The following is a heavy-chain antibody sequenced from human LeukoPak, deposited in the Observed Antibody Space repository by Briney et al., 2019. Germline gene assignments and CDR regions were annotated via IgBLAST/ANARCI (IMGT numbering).Heavy chain of an antibody. Sequence: GGSLTLSCAASGFTFRDAAMTWVRQAPGKGLEWVSLISSSGANAYYADSVKGRYTISRDNSRNTLYLQMDSLRAEDTAVYYCAKRRGAAAAGTNYDYWGQGTLVTVSS. V-gene: IGHV3-23*01. CDR3: AKRRGAAAAGTNYDY. CDR2: ISSSGANA. D-gene: IGHD6-13*01. J-gene: IGHJ4*02. CDR1: GFTFRDAA.